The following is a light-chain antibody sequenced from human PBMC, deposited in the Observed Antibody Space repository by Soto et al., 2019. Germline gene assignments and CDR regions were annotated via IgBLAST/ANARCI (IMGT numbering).Light chain of an antibody. Sequence: EIVLTQSPGSLSLSPGERATLSCRASQSVDSSFFAWYQQKPGQAPRLLIYGASNRATGIPDRFSGSGSGTDFALTISSLEPEDFAVYYCQQYLSSVTFGQGTKVEIK. V-gene: IGKV3-20*01. CDR1: QSVDSSF. CDR2: GAS. CDR3: QQYLSSVT. J-gene: IGKJ1*01.